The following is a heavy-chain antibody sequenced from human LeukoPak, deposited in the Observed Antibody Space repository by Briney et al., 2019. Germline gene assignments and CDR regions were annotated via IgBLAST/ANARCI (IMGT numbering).Heavy chain of an antibody. CDR2: INSDGRST. CDR1: GFTFSNYW. Sequence: PGGSLRLSCAASGFTFSNYWMHRVRQAPGKGLVWVSRINSDGRSTNYADSVKGRFTISRDNAKNSLYLQMNSLRAEDTAVYYCTRGTDGLWDFWGQGTLVTVSS. D-gene: IGHD2-8*01. V-gene: IGHV3-74*01. CDR3: TRGTDGLWDF. J-gene: IGHJ4*02.